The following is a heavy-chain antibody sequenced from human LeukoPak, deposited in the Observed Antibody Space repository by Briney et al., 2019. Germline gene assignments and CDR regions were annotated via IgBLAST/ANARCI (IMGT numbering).Heavy chain of an antibody. CDR1: GYTLTELS. Sequence: ASVKVSCKISGYTLTELSMHWIRQAPGKGLEWMGGFVPKDGATVYARKFQGRLTMTEDTSTATAYMELSSLTSEDTAVYFCYDSTYWGQGTLVTVSS. D-gene: IGHD3-22*01. CDR2: FVPKDGAT. CDR3: YDSTY. J-gene: IGHJ4*02. V-gene: IGHV1-24*01.